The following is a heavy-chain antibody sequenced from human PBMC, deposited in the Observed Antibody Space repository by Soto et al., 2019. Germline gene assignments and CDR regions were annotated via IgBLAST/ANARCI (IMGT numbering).Heavy chain of an antibody. CDR2: ISGSGGSS. V-gene: IGHV3-23*01. CDR3: AKVTKRAAAGRYEYYKYGMDV. CDR1: GFAFSTYA. J-gene: IGHJ6*02. Sequence: EVHLLESGGALEHPGGSLRLSCAASGFAFSTYAMTWVRQAPGKGLEWVSVISGSGGSSYYAASVKGRFTISRDNSKNTLYLQTNGLRAEDTALYYCAKVTKRAAAGRYEYYKYGMDVWGQGTTVTVSS. D-gene: IGHD6-13*01.